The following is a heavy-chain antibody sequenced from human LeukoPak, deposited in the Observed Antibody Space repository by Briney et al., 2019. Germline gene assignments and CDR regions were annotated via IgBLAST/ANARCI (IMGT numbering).Heavy chain of an antibody. J-gene: IGHJ6*02. D-gene: IGHD3-22*01. CDR1: AGSISSSSYY. Sequence: PETLSLTCTVSAGSISSSSYYWAWIRQPPGKGLEWIGSMYYSGSTNYNPSLMSRVTMSADTSKNQFFLKVSSVTAADTAVYYCARHASDSSGFYNYYGMDVWGHRTTRTVSS. CDR3: ARHASDSSGFYNYYGMDV. CDR2: MYYSGST. V-gene: IGHV4-39*01.